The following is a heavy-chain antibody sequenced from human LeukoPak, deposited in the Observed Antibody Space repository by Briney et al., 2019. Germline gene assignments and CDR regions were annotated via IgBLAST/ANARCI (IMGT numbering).Heavy chain of an antibody. D-gene: IGHD6-13*01. CDR1: GGSISSGDYY. V-gene: IGHV4-30-4*08. CDR2: IYYSGST. CDR3: ARLTQLAYYFDY. Sequence: SETLSLTCTVSGGSISSGDYYWSWIRQPPGKGLEWIGYIYYSGSTYYNPSLKSRVTISVDTSKNQFSLKLSSVTAADTAVYYCARLTQLAYYFDYWGQGTLVTVSS. J-gene: IGHJ4*02.